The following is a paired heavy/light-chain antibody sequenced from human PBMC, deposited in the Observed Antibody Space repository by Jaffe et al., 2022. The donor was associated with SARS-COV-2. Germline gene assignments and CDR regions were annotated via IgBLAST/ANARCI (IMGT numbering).Light chain of an antibody. J-gene: IGKJ3*01. V-gene: IGKV1-39*01. Sequence: DIQMTQSPSSLSASVGDRVTITCRASQSISSYLNWYQQKPGKAPKLLIYAASSLQSGVPSRFSGSGSGTDFTLTISSLQPEDFATYYCQQSYSTPKTFGPGTKVDIK. CDR1: QSISSY. CDR2: AAS. CDR3: QQSYSTPKT.
Heavy chain of an antibody. J-gene: IGHJ4*02. CDR2: ISGSGGST. D-gene: IGHD3-22*01. CDR1: GFTFSSYA. Sequence: EVQLLESGGGLVQPGGSLRLSCAASGFTFSSYAMSWVRQAPGKGLEWVSAISGSGGSTYYADSVKGRFTISRDNSKNTLYLQMNSLRAEDTAVYYCAKDLSTYYYDSSGYYFDYWGQGTLVTVSS. CDR3: AKDLSTYYYDSSGYYFDY. V-gene: IGHV3-23*01.